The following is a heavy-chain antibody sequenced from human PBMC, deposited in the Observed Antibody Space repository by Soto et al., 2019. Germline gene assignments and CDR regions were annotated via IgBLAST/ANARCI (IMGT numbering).Heavy chain of an antibody. CDR2: LSGSGGST. D-gene: IGHD3-10*01. J-gene: IGHJ4*02. Sequence: GGSLRLSCAASGFSFSSYAMSWVRQAPGKGLEWVSALSGSGGSTYYADSVKGRFTISRDNSKNTVYLQMNSLRAEDTAVYYCAKNPGFSYREVYLFDSWGQGTLVTVSS. CDR1: GFSFSSYA. V-gene: IGHV3-23*01. CDR3: AKNPGFSYREVYLFDS.